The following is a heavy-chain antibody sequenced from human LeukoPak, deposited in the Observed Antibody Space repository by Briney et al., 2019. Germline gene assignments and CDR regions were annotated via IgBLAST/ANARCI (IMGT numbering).Heavy chain of an antibody. D-gene: IGHD3-22*01. CDR1: GGSISSYY. Sequence: PSETLSLTCTVSGGSISSYYWSWIRQPPGKGLEWIGYIYYRGSTKYNPSLKSRVTISVDKSKNQFSLKLSSVTAADTAVYYCAPPPYYYEANGYSVAWGQGTLVTVSS. CDR2: IYYRGST. CDR3: APPPYYYEANGYSVA. V-gene: IGHV4-59*12. J-gene: IGHJ5*02.